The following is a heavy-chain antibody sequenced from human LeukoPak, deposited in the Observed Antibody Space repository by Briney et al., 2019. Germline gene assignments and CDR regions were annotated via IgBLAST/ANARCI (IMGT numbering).Heavy chain of an antibody. J-gene: IGHJ3*02. Sequence: ASVKVSCKASGYTFISYYMHRVRQAPGQGLEWMGIINPSGGSTSYAQKLQGRVRMTRDTSTSTAYMELSSLRSEDTAMYYCAREGSWGTDAFDIWGQGTMVTVSS. D-gene: IGHD3-10*01. CDR2: INPSGGST. CDR1: GYTFISYY. CDR3: AREGSWGTDAFDI. V-gene: IGHV1-46*04.